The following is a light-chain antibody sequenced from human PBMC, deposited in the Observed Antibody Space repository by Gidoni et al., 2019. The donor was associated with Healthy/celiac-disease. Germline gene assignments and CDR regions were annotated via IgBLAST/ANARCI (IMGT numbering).Light chain of an antibody. CDR3: QVWDSSSDHAVV. J-gene: IGLJ2*01. V-gene: IGLV3-21*02. CDR2: DDS. CDR1: NIGSKS. Sequence: SYVLTQPPSVSVAPGQTARITCGGKNIGSKSVHWYQQKPGQAPVLVVYDDSDRPSGIPERFSGSNSGNTATLTISRVEAGDEADYYCQVWDSSSDHAVVFGGGTKLTVL.